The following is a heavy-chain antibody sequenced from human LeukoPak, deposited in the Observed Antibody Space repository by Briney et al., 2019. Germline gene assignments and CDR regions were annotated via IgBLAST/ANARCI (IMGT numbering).Heavy chain of an antibody. CDR2: ISAYNGNT. CDR1: GYTFTSYG. V-gene: IGHV1-18*01. Sequence: ASVKVSCKASGYTFTSYGIGWVRQAPGQGLEWMGWISAYNGNTNYAQKLQGRVTMTTDTSTSTAYMELRSLRSDVSAVYYCASWVGYCSSTSCYSVDYWGQGTLVTVSS. J-gene: IGHJ4*02. CDR3: ASWVGYCSSTSCYSVDY. D-gene: IGHD2-2*01.